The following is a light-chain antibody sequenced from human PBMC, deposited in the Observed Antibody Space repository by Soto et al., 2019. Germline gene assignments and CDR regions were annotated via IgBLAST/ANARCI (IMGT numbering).Light chain of an antibody. V-gene: IGLV2-23*01. J-gene: IGLJ1*01. CDR2: EGS. Sequence: QCVLTQAASGTGAPGRASSITSTRTSSDVGSYNLVSWYQQHPGKAPKLMIYEGSKRPSGVSNRFSGSKSGNTASLTISGLQAEDEADYYCCSYAGSRVFGPGTKVTVL. CDR1: SSDVGSYNL. CDR3: CSYAGSRV.